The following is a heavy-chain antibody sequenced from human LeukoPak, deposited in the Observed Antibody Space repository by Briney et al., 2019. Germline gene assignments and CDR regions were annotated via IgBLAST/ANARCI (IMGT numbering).Heavy chain of an antibody. CDR1: GDSFFSNSVA. V-gene: IGHV6-1*01. CDR3: AREDRLGHFDY. CDR2: TYYRSNWFN. Sequence: SQTLSLTCAISGDSFFSNSVAWNWIRQSPSRGLEWLGRTYYRSNWFNDYAVSMKGRVIINPVTSKNQFSLQLNSVTPEDTAVYYCAREDRLGHFDYWGQGTLVTVSS. J-gene: IGHJ4*02.